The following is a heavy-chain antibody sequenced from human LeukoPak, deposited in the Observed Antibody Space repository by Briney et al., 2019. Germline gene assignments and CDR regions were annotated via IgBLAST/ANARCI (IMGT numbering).Heavy chain of an antibody. V-gene: IGHV3-11*01. CDR1: GFTFSDYY. D-gene: IGHD6-13*01. CDR3: AKDLGKYSSSWSPARYFDY. CDR2: ISSSGSTI. J-gene: IGHJ4*02. Sequence: GGSLRLSCAASGFTFSDYYMSWIRQAPGKGLEWVSYISSSGSTIYYADSVKGRFTISRDNAKNSLYLQMNSLRAEDTAVYYCAKDLGKYSSSWSPARYFDYWGQGTLVTVSS.